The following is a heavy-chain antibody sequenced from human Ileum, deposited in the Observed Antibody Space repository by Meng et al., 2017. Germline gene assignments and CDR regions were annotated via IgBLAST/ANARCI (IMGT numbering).Heavy chain of an antibody. CDR2: AST. CDR3: ARDHMGSLDY. J-gene: IGHJ4*02. CDR1: GCTVSRAGYQ. Sequence: HVPTPGSGPGLLRPSNTLSLICTVSGCTVSRAGYQWGWIRQPPGKGLEWIGYASTNYNPSLKSRVTISLDTSRNQFSLSLSSVTAADTAVYYCARDHMGSLDYWGQGILVTVSS. V-gene: IGHV4-61*08. D-gene: IGHD1-26*01.